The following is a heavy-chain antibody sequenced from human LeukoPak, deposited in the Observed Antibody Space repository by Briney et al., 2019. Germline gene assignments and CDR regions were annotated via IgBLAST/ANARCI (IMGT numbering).Heavy chain of an antibody. J-gene: IGHJ4*02. D-gene: IGHD3-22*01. Sequence: ASVKVSCKASGYTFTGYYMHWVRQAPGQGLEWMGWINPNSGGTNYAQKFQGRVTMTRDTSISTAYMELSRLRSDDTAVYYCASGVPDYDSSGYYLYYWGQGTLVTVSS. V-gene: IGHV1-2*02. CDR2: INPNSGGT. CDR3: ASGVPDYDSSGYYLYY. CDR1: GYTFTGYY.